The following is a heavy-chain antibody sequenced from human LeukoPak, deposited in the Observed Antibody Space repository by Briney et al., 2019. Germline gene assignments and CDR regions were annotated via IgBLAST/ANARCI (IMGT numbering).Heavy chain of an antibody. CDR3: ARELGTWLINRIDV. CDR1: GYTFTGYY. Sequence: ASVKVSCKASGYTFTGYYMHWVRQAPGQGLEWMGWINPNSGGTNYAQKFQDRVTMTRDTSISTAYMELSRLRSDDTAVYFCARELGTWLINRIDVWGQGTTVTVSS. V-gene: IGHV1-2*02. J-gene: IGHJ6*02. D-gene: IGHD3-10*01. CDR2: INPNSGGT.